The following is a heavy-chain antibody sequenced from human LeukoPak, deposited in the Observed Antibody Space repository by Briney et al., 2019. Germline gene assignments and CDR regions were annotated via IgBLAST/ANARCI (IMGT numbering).Heavy chain of an antibody. Sequence: PGGSLRLSCAASGFTFSSYSMNWVRQAPGKGLEWVSSISSSSSYIYYADSVKGRFTISRDNAKNSLYLQMNSLRAEDTAVYYCARSGPYYYDSSGYLASIDYWGQGTLVTVSS. J-gene: IGHJ4*02. CDR3: ARSGPYYYDSSGYLASIDY. D-gene: IGHD3-22*01. V-gene: IGHV3-21*01. CDR2: ISSSSSYI. CDR1: GFTFSSYS.